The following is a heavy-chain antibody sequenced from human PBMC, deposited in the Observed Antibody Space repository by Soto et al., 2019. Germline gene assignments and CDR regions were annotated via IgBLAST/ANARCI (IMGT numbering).Heavy chain of an antibody. CDR2: IYWDNAD. V-gene: IGHV2-5*02. CDR3: AHTPNYHADSHYFDF. CDR1: GFSLSTRGVG. D-gene: IGHD3-16*01. Sequence: QITLKESGPTLVKPSQTLTLTCTFSGFSLSTRGVGVGWIRQPPGKALEWLAFIYWDNADRYSPSLKSRLTITEDTSKNQVVLTMTNVAPVDTATYFCAHTPNYHADSHYFDFWGQGTLVTVSS. J-gene: IGHJ4*02.